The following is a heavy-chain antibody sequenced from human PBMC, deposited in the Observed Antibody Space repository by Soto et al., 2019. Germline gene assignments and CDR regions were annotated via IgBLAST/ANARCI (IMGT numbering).Heavy chain of an antibody. CDR1: GFTLPRYG. D-gene: IGHD1-26*01. CDR3: ARNRSKWTYGQNHYHKYGMDV. CDR2: ISPYDGDT. Sequence: APVKLSCTTTGFTLPRYGITWERQTHGQGRQWAGWISPYDGDTHQGQTLQGRVTMTTDTSTRTAHMELRSLRSDDTAVYYCARNRSKWTYGQNHYHKYGMDVWGQGNTVTVS. V-gene: IGHV1-18*01. J-gene: IGHJ6*02.